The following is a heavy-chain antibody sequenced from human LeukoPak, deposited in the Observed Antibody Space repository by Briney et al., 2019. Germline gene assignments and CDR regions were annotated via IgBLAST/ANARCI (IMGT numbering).Heavy chain of an antibody. V-gene: IGHV1-2*02. D-gene: IGHD4-17*01. Sequence: ASVKVSCKASGYTFTGYYMHWVRQAPGQGFEWMGWINPNSGGTNYAQKFQGRVTMTRDTSISTAYMELSRLRSDDTAVYYCARGPDCGDYIGYWGQGTLVTVSS. CDR2: INPNSGGT. CDR1: GYTFTGYY. CDR3: ARGPDCGDYIGY. J-gene: IGHJ4*02.